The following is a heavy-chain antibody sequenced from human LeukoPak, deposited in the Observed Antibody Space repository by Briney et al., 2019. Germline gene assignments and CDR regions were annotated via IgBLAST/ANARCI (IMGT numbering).Heavy chain of an antibody. Sequence: GGSLRLSCAASEFTFSNYAIHWVRQAPGKGLEWLAVISYDGSNKYYADSVKGRFTISRDNSKNTLYLQMNSLRAEDTAVYYCARDEYSSSWYSPWGYYYYYYMDVWGKGTTVTVSS. CDR1: EFTFSNYA. V-gene: IGHV3-30*04. CDR3: ARDEYSSSWYSPWGYYYYYYMDV. D-gene: IGHD6-13*01. J-gene: IGHJ6*03. CDR2: ISYDGSNK.